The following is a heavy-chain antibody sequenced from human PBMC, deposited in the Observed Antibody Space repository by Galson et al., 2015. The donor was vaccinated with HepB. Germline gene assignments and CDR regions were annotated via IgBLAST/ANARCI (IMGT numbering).Heavy chain of an antibody. V-gene: IGHV3-21*01. Sequence: SLRLSCAASGFTFSSYSMNWVRQAPGKGLEWVSSISSSSSYIYYADSVKGRFTISRDNAKNSLYLQMNSLRAEDTAVYYCARGPAEGGWYDYYYYYMDVWGKGTTVTVSS. CDR1: GFTFSSYS. J-gene: IGHJ6*03. CDR3: ARGPAEGGWYDYYYYYMDV. D-gene: IGHD6-19*01. CDR2: ISSSSSYI.